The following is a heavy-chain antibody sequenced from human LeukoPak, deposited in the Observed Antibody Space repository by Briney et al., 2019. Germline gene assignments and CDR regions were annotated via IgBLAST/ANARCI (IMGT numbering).Heavy chain of an antibody. Sequence: PGGSLRLSCAASGFTFSSYAMHWVRQAPGKGLEWVAVISYDGSNEYYADSVKGRFTISRDNSKNTLYLQMNSLRPEDTAVYYCARDWPPSPWGQGTLVTVSS. J-gene: IGHJ4*02. CDR2: ISYDGSNE. V-gene: IGHV3-30*04. CDR3: ARDWPPSP. CDR1: GFTFSSYA.